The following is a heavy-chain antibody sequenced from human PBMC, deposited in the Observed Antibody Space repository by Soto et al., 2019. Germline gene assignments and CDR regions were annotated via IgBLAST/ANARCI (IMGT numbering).Heavy chain of an antibody. J-gene: IGHJ4*02. D-gene: IGHD3-22*01. V-gene: IGHV3-48*02. CDR2: ISSSSSTI. CDR3: ARDLYYYDSSGYYYPFDY. CDR1: GFTFSSYS. Sequence: PGGSLRLSCAASGFTFSSYSMNWVRQAPGKGLEWVSYISSSSSTIYYADSVKGRFTISRDNAKNSLYLQMNSLRDEDTAVYYCARDLYYYDSSGYYYPFDYWGQGTLVTVSS.